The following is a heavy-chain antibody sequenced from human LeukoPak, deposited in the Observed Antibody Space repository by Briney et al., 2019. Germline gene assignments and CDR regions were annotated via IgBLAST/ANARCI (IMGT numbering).Heavy chain of an antibody. D-gene: IGHD6-6*01. V-gene: IGHV3-66*01. Sequence: GGPLRLSCAASGFTVSSNYMSWVRQAPRKGLEWVSVIYSGGSTYYADSVKGRFTISRDNSKNTLYLQMNSLRAEDTAVYYCARDRLYSSSGGYYYYGMDVWGQGTTVTVSS. CDR3: ARDRLYSSSGGYYYYGMDV. CDR1: GFTVSSNY. J-gene: IGHJ6*02. CDR2: IYSGGST.